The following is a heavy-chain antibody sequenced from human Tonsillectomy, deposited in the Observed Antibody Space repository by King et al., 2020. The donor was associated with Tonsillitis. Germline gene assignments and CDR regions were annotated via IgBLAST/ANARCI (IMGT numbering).Heavy chain of an antibody. CDR2: IYYSGNT. V-gene: IGHV4-59*01. D-gene: IGHD6-6*01. J-gene: IGHJ4*02. CDR1: GGSISSYY. CDR3: AGDPEYSSSSGYFDY. Sequence: VQLQESGPGLVKPSETLSLTCTVSGGSISSYYWSWIRQPPGKGLEWIGYIYYSGNTNYNPSLKSRVTISVDTSKNQFSLKLSSVTAADTAVYYCAGDPEYSSSSGYFDYWGQGTLVTVSS.